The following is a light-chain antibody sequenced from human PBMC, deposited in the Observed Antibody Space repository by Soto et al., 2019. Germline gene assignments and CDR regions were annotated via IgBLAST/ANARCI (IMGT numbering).Light chain of an antibody. CDR2: DAS. J-gene: IGKJ1*01. Sequence: DIQMTQSPSTLSASVGDRVTITCRASQSISSWLAWYKQKPGKAPKLLIYDASSLESGVPSRFSGSGSGTEFTLTISSLQPDDFATYYCQQYNSYCTFGQGTKVDIK. CDR1: QSISSW. V-gene: IGKV1-5*01. CDR3: QQYNSYCT.